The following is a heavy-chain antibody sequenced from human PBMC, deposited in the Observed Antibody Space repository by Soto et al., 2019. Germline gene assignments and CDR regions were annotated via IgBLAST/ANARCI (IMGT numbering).Heavy chain of an antibody. V-gene: IGHV4-59*11. CDR3: ARDRTSFVLHV. J-gene: IGHJ6*02. CDR2: VSYSGTT. D-gene: IGHD3-16*01. CDR1: GASMTNPS. Sequence: SETLSLTCTVSGASMTNPSWHWNRQPPGKGLEWVGYVSYSGTTRHTPSLKNRVTISEDSSKNRFYMKLTSVTAADTALYYCARDRTSFVLHVWGQGTKVTVSS.